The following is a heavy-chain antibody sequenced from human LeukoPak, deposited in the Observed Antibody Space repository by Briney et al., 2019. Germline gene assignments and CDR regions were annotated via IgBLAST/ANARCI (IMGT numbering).Heavy chain of an antibody. J-gene: IGHJ4*02. CDR2: INSDESTT. V-gene: IGHV3-74*01. CDR3: ARDPGTAMGRALDY. Sequence: GSLVLSCAASGINFSYYLMHLVRPAPGEGLVWVPRINSDESTTTYADSAKGRFTISRDNAKNTLYLQMNSLRAEDTAVYYCARDPGTAMGRALDYWGQGTLVTVSS. D-gene: IGHD5-18*01. CDR1: GINFSYYL.